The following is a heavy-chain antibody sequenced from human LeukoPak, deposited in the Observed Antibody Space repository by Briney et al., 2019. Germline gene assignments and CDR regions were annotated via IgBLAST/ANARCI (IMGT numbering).Heavy chain of an antibody. Sequence: GGSLRLSCAASAFTISTYSMNWVRQAPGQGLDWVSSISRSGTYIYYADSVKGRFTISRDNAKNSLYLQMNSLRADDTAVYYCARAYNSGWYEDGPLDYWGQGALVTVSS. V-gene: IGHV3-21*04. D-gene: IGHD6-19*01. CDR3: ARAYNSGWYEDGPLDY. CDR1: AFTISTYS. J-gene: IGHJ4*02. CDR2: ISRSGTYI.